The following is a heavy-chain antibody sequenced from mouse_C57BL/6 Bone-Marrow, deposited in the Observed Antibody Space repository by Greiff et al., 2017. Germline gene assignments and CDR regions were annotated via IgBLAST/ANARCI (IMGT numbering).Heavy chain of an antibody. CDR1: GFHIKDDY. V-gene: IGHV14-4*01. J-gene: IGHJ2*01. CDR3: TSYYGSSYNY. Sequence: VQLQQSGAELVRPGASVKLSCTASGFHIKDDYMHWVKQRPAQGLEWIGWIDPENGDTEYASNFQGKATITADTSSNTAYLQLSSLTSEDTAVYYCTSYYGSSYNYWGQGTTLTVSS. CDR2: IDPENGDT. D-gene: IGHD1-1*01.